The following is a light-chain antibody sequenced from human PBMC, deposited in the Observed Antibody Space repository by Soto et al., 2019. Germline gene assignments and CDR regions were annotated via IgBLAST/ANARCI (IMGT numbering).Light chain of an antibody. CDR3: QQYDSCPYT. Sequence: DIQMTQSPSTLSASVGDRVTITCRASQSISSWLAWYQQKPGKAPKLLIYKASRLESGVPSRFSGSGCVTGFTLTISRLRPDDLATYYCQQYDSCPYTFGQGTKLEIK. CDR1: QSISSW. CDR2: KAS. V-gene: IGKV1-5*03. J-gene: IGKJ2*01.